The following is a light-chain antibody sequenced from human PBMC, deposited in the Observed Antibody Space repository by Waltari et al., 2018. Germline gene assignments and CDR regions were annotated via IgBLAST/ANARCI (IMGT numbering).Light chain of an antibody. Sequence: SYELTQPLSVSVSPGQTASITCSGDELGDEYVCWYQRKPGQSPLLVMYQDDQRPSGIPERFSGSSSGNTATLTISGTQDMEEADYYCQAWDSSTAHVLFGGGTKLTVL. J-gene: IGLJ2*01. CDR2: QDD. CDR1: ELGDEY. CDR3: QAWDSSTAHVL. V-gene: IGLV3-1*01.